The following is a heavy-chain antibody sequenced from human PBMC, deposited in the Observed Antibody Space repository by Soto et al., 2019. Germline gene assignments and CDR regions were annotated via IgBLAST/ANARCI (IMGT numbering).Heavy chain of an antibody. Sequence: LSLTCTVSGGSISSSSYFWGWVRQAPGKGLEWVAVISYDGSNKYYADSVTGRFTISRDNSKNTLYLQMSSLRTEDTAVYYCVNDLHTYFPFWGQGTLVTVSS. V-gene: IGHV3-30*18. D-gene: IGHD3-9*01. CDR2: ISYDGSNK. CDR1: GGSISSSSYF. CDR3: VNDLHTYFPF. J-gene: IGHJ4*02.